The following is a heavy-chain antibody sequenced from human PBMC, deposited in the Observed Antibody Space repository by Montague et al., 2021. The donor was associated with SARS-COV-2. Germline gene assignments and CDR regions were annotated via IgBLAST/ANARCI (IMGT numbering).Heavy chain of an antibody. J-gene: IGHJ4*02. CDR2: IYFSGST. CDR1: GGSISSYY. Sequence: SETLSLTCTVSGGSISSYYWCWIWLPPGKGLELIGFIYFSGSTNYNSSLSLRVTISVDTSKYQISLKLSSVTAADTAAYYCASAFPRWLQFDPYFDYWGQGTLVTVSS. D-gene: IGHD5-24*01. V-gene: IGHV4-59*01. CDR3: ASAFPRWLQFDPYFDY.